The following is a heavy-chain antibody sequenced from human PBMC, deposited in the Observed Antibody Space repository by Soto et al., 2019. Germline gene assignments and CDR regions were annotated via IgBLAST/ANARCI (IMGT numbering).Heavy chain of an antibody. CDR3: ARDTIKPYYYGSGSYFDY. CDR2: IIPIFGTA. CDR1: GGTFSSYA. V-gene: IGHV1-69*01. J-gene: IGHJ4*02. D-gene: IGHD3-10*01. Sequence: QVQLVQSGAEVKKPGSSVKVSCKASGGTFSSYAISWVRQAPGQGLEWMGGIIPIFGTATYAQKFQGRVTITADESTRTAYMELSSMRSEDTAVYYCARDTIKPYYYGSGSYFDYWGQGTLVTVSS.